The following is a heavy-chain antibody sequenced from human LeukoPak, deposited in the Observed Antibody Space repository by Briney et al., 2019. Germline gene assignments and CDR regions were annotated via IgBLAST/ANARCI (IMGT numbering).Heavy chain of an antibody. CDR1: GYTFSGFY. J-gene: IGHJ5*02. D-gene: IGHD5-12*01. CDR3: ASSHYNGCDYWFDP. V-gene: IGHV1-2*06. CDR2: INRNSGGT. Sequence: GASVKVSCKASGYTFSGFYMHWVRQAPGQGLEWMGRINRNSGGTDYAQQFQGRVTMTRDTSINTGYMELSRLRSDDTAVYYCASSHYNGCDYWFDPWGQGTLVTVSS.